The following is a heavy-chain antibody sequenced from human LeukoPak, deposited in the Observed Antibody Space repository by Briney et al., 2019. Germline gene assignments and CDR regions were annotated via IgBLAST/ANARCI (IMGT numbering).Heavy chain of an antibody. CDR1: GYSFNNYW. V-gene: IGHV5-51*01. CDR2: IYPGDSDT. Sequence: GESLKISCKGSGYSFNNYWIGWVRQMPGKGLEWMGIIYPGDSDTRYSPSFQGQVTISADKSISTAYLQWSSLKASDTAMYYCARQDSYGPADYYYGMDVWGQGTTVTVSS. J-gene: IGHJ6*02. D-gene: IGHD5-18*01. CDR3: ARQDSYGPADYYYGMDV.